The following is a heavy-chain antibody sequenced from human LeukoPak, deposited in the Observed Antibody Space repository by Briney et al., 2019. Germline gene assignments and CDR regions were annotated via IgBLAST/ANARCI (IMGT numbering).Heavy chain of an antibody. Sequence: PGGSLRLSCAASGFIFSRYWMNWVRQAPGKGLEWVANIKQDGSEKYYVDSVKGRFTISRDNAKNSLYLQMNSLRAEDTAVYYCARTSSGYLSLDYWGQETLVTVSS. V-gene: IGHV3-7*01. J-gene: IGHJ4*02. CDR1: GFIFSRYW. D-gene: IGHD3-22*01. CDR2: IKQDGSEK. CDR3: ARTSSGYLSLDY.